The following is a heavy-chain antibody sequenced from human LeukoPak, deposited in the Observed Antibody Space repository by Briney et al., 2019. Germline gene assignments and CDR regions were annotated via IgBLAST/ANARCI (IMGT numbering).Heavy chain of an antibody. V-gene: IGHV3-23*01. CDR1: GFTFSSYA. Sequence: GGSLRLSCAASGFTFSSYAMSWVRQAPGKGLEWVSAISASGDSTYYADSVKGRFTISRDNSKDTLYLQMNSLRAEDTAVYYCAKRGTSGRVDYWGQGTLVTVSS. D-gene: IGHD2-2*01. CDR2: ISASGDST. J-gene: IGHJ4*02. CDR3: AKRGTSGRVDY.